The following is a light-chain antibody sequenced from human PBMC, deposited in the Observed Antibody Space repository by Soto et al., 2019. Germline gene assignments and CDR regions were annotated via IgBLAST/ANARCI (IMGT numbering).Light chain of an antibody. CDR2: DAS. J-gene: IGKJ1*01. Sequence: DIQMTQSPSTLSGSLGDRVTITCRASQTISSWLACYQQKPGKAPKLLIYDASNLESGVPSRFSGFGSGTEFSLTITSLQPDDFATYRCQQYYTYWHMFGQGTKVDIK. CDR1: QTISSW. CDR3: QQYYTYWHM. V-gene: IGKV1-5*01.